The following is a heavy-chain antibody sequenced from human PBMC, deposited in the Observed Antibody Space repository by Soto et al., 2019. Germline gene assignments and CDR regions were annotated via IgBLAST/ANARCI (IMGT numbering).Heavy chain of an antibody. CDR2: IYYSGST. D-gene: IGHD3-3*01. V-gene: IGHV4-39*01. CDR3: ASLIRGPIFGVVITYYFDY. J-gene: IGHJ4*02. Sequence: QLQLQESGPGLVKPSETLSLTCTVSGGSISSSSYYWGWIRQPPGKGLEWIGSIYYSGSTYYNPSLKSRVTISVDTSKTQFSLKLSSVTAAATAVYYCASLIRGPIFGVVITYYFDYWGQGTLVTVSS. CDR1: GGSISSSSYY.